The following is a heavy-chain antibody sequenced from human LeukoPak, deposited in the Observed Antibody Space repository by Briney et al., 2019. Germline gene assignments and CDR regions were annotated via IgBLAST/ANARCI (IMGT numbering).Heavy chain of an antibody. CDR1: GGTSSSYA. CDR3: ARGLERLEASPPFDY. Sequence: ASVKVSCKASGGTSSSYAISWVRQAPGQGLEWMGGIIPIFGTANYAQKFQGRVTITTDESTSTAYMELSSLRSEDTAVYYCARGLERLEASPPFDYWGQGTLVTVSS. D-gene: IGHD1-1*01. CDR2: IIPIFGTA. V-gene: IGHV1-69*05. J-gene: IGHJ4*02.